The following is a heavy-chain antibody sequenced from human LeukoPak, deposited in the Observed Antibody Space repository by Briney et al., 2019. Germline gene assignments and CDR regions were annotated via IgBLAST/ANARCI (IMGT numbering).Heavy chain of an antibody. CDR2: IHTSGST. D-gene: IGHD6-19*01. CDR3: ARAPEFSSGWLLDY. CDR1: GDSISTYY. V-gene: IGHV4-4*07. J-gene: IGHJ4*02. Sequence: PSETLSLTCTVSGDSISTYYWSWIRQSAGKRLEWIGRIHTSGSTNYNPSLKSRVTMSVDTSKTQFSLKVSSVTAADTGVYYCARAPEFSSGWLLDYWGQGSLVTVSS.